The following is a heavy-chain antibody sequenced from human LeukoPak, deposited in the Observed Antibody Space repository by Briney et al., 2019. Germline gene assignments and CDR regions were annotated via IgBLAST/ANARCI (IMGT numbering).Heavy chain of an antibody. CDR3: ARKRGMGIVVVAATYFDY. Sequence: SETLSLTCAVYGGSFSGYYWSWIRQPPGKGLEWIGEINHSGSTNYNPSLKSRVTISVDTSKNQFSLKLSSVTAADTAVYYCARKRGMGIVVVAATYFDYWGQGTLVTVSS. V-gene: IGHV4-34*01. CDR2: INHSGST. CDR1: GGSFSGYY. J-gene: IGHJ4*02. D-gene: IGHD2-15*01.